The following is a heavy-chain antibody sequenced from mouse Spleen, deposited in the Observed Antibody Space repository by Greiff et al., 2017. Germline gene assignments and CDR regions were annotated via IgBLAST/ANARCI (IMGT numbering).Heavy chain of an antibody. J-gene: IGHJ1*03. CDR3: ARLTYWYFDV. CDR2: ISSGGSYT. V-gene: IGHV5-6*01. Sequence: EVQLVESGGDLVKPGGSLKLSCAASGFTFSSYGMSWVRQTPDKRLEWVATISSGGSYTYYPDSVKGRFTISRDNAKNTLYLQMSSLKSEDTAMYYCARLTYWYFDVWGTGTTVTVSS. CDR1: GFTFSSYG. D-gene: IGHD1-3*01.